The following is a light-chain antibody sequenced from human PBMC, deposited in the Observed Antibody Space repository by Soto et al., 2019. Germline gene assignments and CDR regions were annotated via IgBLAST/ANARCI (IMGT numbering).Light chain of an antibody. Sequence: QSVLTQPPSASGTPGQRVTISCSGSSSNIGSNTVNWYQQLPGTAPKLLIYSNNQRPSGVPDRFSGSKSGTSASLAISGLQSEDEAFYDCAAWDNSMNGLYVFGTRTKVTVL. CDR3: AAWDNSMNGLYV. CDR1: SSNIGSNT. J-gene: IGLJ1*01. V-gene: IGLV1-44*01. CDR2: SNN.